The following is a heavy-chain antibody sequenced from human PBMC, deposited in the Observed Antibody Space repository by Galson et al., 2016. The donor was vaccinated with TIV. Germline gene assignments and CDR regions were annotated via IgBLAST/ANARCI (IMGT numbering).Heavy chain of an antibody. D-gene: IGHD3-16*01. J-gene: IGHJ6*03. V-gene: IGHV3-43D*04. Sequence: SLRLSCAASGFTFDDYAMHWVRQAPGKGLEWVSLISWDDGNTFYADSVKGRFTISRDNSKNSLYLQMNSLSAEDTALYYCAKDIGGGNYFYYYMDVWGKGTTVTVSS. CDR3: AKDIGGGNYFYYYMDV. CDR2: ISWDDGNT. CDR1: GFTFDDYA.